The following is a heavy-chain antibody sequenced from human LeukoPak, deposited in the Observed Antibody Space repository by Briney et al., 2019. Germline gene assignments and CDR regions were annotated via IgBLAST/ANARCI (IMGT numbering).Heavy chain of an antibody. Sequence: ASVKVSCKASGYTFTSYYMHWVRQAPGQGLEWMGIINPSGGSTSYAQKFQGRVTMTRDTSISTAYMELSRLRSDDTAVYYCAREGDISMIVVFWGQGTLVTVSS. J-gene: IGHJ4*02. V-gene: IGHV1-46*01. CDR2: INPSGGST. D-gene: IGHD3-22*01. CDR1: GYTFTSYY. CDR3: AREGDISMIVVF.